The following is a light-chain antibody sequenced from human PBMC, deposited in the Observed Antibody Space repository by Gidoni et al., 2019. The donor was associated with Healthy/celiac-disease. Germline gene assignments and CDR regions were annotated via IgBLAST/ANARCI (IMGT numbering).Light chain of an antibody. V-gene: IGKV3-20*01. CDR2: GAS. J-gene: IGKJ2*01. Sequence: EMVLTQSPGTLSLSPGERATLSCRASQRVSSSYLAWYQQKPGQAPRLLIYGASSRATGIPDRFSGSGSGTGFTLTISRLEPEDFAVYYCQRYGSSPMYTFGQGTKLEIK. CDR1: QRVSSSY. CDR3: QRYGSSPMYT.